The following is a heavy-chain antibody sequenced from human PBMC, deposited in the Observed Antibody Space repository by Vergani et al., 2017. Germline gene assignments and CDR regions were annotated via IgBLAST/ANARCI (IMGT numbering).Heavy chain of an antibody. J-gene: IGHJ3*02. CDR1: GFTFDDYA. D-gene: IGHD2-15*01. CDR2: ISWNSGST. CDR3: AKDMEDIVSVEVAFDI. Sequence: EVQLVESGGGLVQPGRSLRLSCAASGFTFDDYAMHWVRQAPGKGLEWVSGISWNSGSTGYADSVKGRLTISRDNAKNSLYLQMNSLRAEDTALYYCAKDMEDIVSVEVAFDIWGQGTMVTVSS. V-gene: IGHV3-9*01.